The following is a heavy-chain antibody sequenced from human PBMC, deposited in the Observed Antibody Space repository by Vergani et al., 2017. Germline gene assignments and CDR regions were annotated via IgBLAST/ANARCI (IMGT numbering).Heavy chain of an antibody. V-gene: IGHV3-23*04. CDR2: TTGSGGST. D-gene: IGHD2-2*01. Sequence: EVQLVESGGGLVKPGGSLRLSCAASGVTLSSYAISWVRQAPGKGLEWVSDTTGSGGSTYYADSVKGRFTITRDNSKNTLYLQMNSLRAEDTAVYYCAAQAMTLYYFDCWGQGTLVTVSS. CDR1: GVTLSSYA. J-gene: IGHJ4*02. CDR3: AAQAMTLYYFDC.